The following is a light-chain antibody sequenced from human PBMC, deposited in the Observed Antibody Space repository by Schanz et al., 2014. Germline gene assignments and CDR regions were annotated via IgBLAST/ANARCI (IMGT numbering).Light chain of an antibody. CDR3: GSYAGNINWV. CDR1: SSDVGGYNY. CDR2: DVT. V-gene: IGLV2-8*01. Sequence: QSALTQPPSASGSPGQSLTISCTGTSSDVGGYNYVSWYQQHPGKAPKLIISDVTRRPSGVPDRFSGSKSDNTASLTVSGLQVEDEADYYCGSYAGNINWVFGGGTKLTVL. J-gene: IGLJ3*02.